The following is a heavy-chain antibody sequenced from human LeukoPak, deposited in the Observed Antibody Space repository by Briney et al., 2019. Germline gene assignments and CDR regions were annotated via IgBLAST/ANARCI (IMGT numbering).Heavy chain of an antibody. CDR1: GYTFTGYY. CDR2: INPNSGGT. V-gene: IGHV1-2*02. Sequence: ASVKVSCKASGYTFTGYYMHWVRQAPGQGLEWMGWINPNSGGTNYAQKFQGRVTMTRDTSISTAYMELSRLRSDDTAVYYCARGGYDILTGYYKEESRYYYYMDVWGKGTTVTVSS. D-gene: IGHD3-9*01. CDR3: ARGGYDILTGYYKEESRYYYYMDV. J-gene: IGHJ6*03.